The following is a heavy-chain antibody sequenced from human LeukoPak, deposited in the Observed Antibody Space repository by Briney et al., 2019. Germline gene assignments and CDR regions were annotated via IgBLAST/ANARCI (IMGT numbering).Heavy chain of an antibody. CDR3: ARWRGRQSEFDY. CDR1: GFTFSSYW. J-gene: IGHJ4*02. D-gene: IGHD1-1*01. CDR2: IKEDESDE. Sequence: PGGSLRLSCEASGFTFSSYWMSWDRQAPGKGLEWVAHIKEDESDENYVDSVRGRFTASRDNAKNSVNLQMNSLRVEDTAVYYCARWRGRQSEFDYWGQGTLVTVSS. V-gene: IGHV3-7*01.